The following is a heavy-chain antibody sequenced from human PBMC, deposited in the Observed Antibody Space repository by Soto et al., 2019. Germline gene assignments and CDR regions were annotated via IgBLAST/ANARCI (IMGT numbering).Heavy chain of an antibody. CDR3: ARVGGVAARTFDY. CDR1: GGSISPFY. D-gene: IGHD2-15*01. V-gene: IGHV4-59*01. CDR2: PYYSGNT. J-gene: IGHJ4*02. Sequence: SETLSLTCTVSGGSISPFYWSWVRQPPGKGLEWIGYPYYSGNTNYNPSLKSRVTISVDASKNQVSLRLTSVTAADTAVYYCARVGGVAARTFDYWGQGTVVTVSS.